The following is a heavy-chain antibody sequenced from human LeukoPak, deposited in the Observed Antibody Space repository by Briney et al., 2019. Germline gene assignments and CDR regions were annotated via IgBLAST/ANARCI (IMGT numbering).Heavy chain of an antibody. CDR2: IGGSGTTI. Sequence: GGSLRLSCAASGFTFSTYSMNWVRQAPGKGLEWISHIGGSGTTIYYADSVQGRFAISRDNSKNTLYLQMNSLRVEDTAVYFCARDPNGDYIGTFDMWGRGTMVSVSS. CDR1: GFTFSTYS. D-gene: IGHD4-17*01. CDR3: ARDPNGDYIGTFDM. V-gene: IGHV3-48*01. J-gene: IGHJ3*02.